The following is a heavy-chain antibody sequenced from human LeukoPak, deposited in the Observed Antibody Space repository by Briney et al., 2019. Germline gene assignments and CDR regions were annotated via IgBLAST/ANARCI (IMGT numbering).Heavy chain of an antibody. CDR2: ITDSGKP. J-gene: IGHJ4*02. CDR3: ASRNYYLDH. V-gene: IGHV3-23*01. Sequence: PGGSLRLSCAASGFSFSTYTMTWVRHAPGKGLEWVSGITDSGKPCYADSVKGRFTISRDNSKSTLYLQINSLRAEDTAVYYCASRNYYLDHWGQGALVTVSS. D-gene: IGHD3-10*01. CDR1: GFSFSTYT.